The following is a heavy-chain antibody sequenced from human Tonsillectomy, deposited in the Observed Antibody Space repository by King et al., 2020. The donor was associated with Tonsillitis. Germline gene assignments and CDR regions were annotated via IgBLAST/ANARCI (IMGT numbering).Heavy chain of an antibody. D-gene: IGHD1-14*01. CDR1: GFTFSNSA. J-gene: IGHJ4*02. CDR2: IYSGGYTT. V-gene: IGHV3-23*03. Sequence: VQLVESGGGLVQPGGSLRLSCAASGFTFSNSAMNWVRQAPGKGLEWVSIIYSGGYTTYYADSVKGRFTISRDNSKNMLYLQMNSLRAEDTAVYYCALSPFRYLDSWGQGTLVTVSS. CDR3: ALSPFRYLDS.